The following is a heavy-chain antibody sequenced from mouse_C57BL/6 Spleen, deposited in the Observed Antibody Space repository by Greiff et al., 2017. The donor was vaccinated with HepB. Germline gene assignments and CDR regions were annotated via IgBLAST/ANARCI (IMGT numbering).Heavy chain of an antibody. CDR2: IYPGSGNT. D-gene: IGHD2-1*01. Sequence: QVQLQQSGPELVKPGASVKISCKASGYSFTSYYIHWVKQRPGQGLEWIGWIYPGSGNTKYNEKFKGKATLTADTSSSTAYMQLSSLTSEDSAVYYCARSGGNYPYYYAMDYWGQGTSVTVSS. CDR3: ARSGGNYPYYYAMDY. V-gene: IGHV1-66*01. J-gene: IGHJ4*01. CDR1: GYSFTSYY.